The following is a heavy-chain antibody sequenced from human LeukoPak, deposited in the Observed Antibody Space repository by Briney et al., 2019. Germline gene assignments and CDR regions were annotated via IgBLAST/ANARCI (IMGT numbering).Heavy chain of an antibody. CDR2: ISGSGGST. CDR1: GFTFSSYA. CDR3: AKDLTMIVVVTLLFDY. Sequence: PGGSLRLSCAASGFTFSSYAMSLVRQAPGKGLEWVSAISGSGGSTYYADSVKGRFTISRDNSKNTLYLQMNSLRAEDTAVYYCAKDLTMIVVVTLLFDYWGQGTLVTVSS. V-gene: IGHV3-23*01. J-gene: IGHJ4*02. D-gene: IGHD3-22*01.